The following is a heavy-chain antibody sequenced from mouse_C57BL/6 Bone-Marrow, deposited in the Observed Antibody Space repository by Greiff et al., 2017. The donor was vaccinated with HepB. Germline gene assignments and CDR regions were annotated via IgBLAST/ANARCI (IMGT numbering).Heavy chain of an antibody. CDR2: ISDGGSYT. V-gene: IGHV5-4*01. Sequence: EVKLMESGGGLVKPGGSLKLSCAASGFTFSSYAMSWVRQTPEKRLEWVATISDGGSYTYYPDNVKGRFTISRDNAKNNLYLQMSHLKSEDTAMYYCARDGLITTVVPYFDYWGQGTTLTVSS. CDR1: GFTFSSYA. D-gene: IGHD1-1*01. J-gene: IGHJ2*01. CDR3: ARDGLITTVVPYFDY.